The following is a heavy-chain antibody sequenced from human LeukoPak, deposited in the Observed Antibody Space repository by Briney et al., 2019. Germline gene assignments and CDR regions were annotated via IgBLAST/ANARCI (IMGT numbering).Heavy chain of an antibody. CDR1: RFNVNNYW. V-gene: IGHV3-74*01. Sequence: QPGGSLRLSCAASRFNVNNYWMHWVRQVPGKGLVWVSRMKSDGSSTSHADSVKGRFTISRDNAKSTLYLQMNSLRAEDTAVYYCARGTSGSNYFFDYWGQGTLVTVSS. D-gene: IGHD1-26*01. J-gene: IGHJ4*02. CDR3: ARGTSGSNYFFDY. CDR2: MKSDGSST.